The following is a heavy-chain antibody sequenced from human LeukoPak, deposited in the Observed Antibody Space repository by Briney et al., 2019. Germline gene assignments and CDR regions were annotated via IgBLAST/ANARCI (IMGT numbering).Heavy chain of an antibody. CDR3: ARDKGGYDHSADY. J-gene: IGHJ4*02. V-gene: IGHV3-21*01. CDR2: ISSSGSYI. Sequence: PGGSLRLSCVASAFTFSSYSMNWVRQAPGKGLEWVSSISSSGSYIYYADSVKGRFTISRDNAKNSLYLQMNSLRAEDTAVYYCARDKGGYDHSADYWGQGTLVTVSS. CDR1: AFTFSSYS. D-gene: IGHD5-12*01.